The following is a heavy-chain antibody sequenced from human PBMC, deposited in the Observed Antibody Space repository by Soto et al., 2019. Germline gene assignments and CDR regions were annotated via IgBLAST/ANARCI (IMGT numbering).Heavy chain of an antibody. CDR3: ARGRKGITIFGVVDYGMDV. D-gene: IGHD3-3*01. V-gene: IGHV1-69*13. J-gene: IGHJ6*02. CDR2: IIPIFGTA. Sequence: SVKVSCKASGGTFSSYAISWVRQAPGQGLEWMGGIIPIFGTANYAQKFQGRVTITADESTSTAYMELSSLRSEDTAVYYCARGRKGITIFGVVDYGMDVWGQGTTVTVSS. CDR1: GGTFSSYA.